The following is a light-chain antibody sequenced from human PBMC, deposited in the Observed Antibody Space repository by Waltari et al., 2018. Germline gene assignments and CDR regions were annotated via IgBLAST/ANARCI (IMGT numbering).Light chain of an antibody. V-gene: IGKV4-1*01. CDR2: WAS. CDR3: QQFHSTPIT. Sequence: DIVMTQSPDPLAVSLGERATINCTSSQSVLYTSNNKNNLAWFQQKPGQPPKLLIYWASTRESGVPDRFSGSGSGTDFSLTISSLQAEDVAVYFCQQFHSTPITFGQGTRLEI. CDR1: QSVLYTSNNKNN. J-gene: IGKJ5*01.